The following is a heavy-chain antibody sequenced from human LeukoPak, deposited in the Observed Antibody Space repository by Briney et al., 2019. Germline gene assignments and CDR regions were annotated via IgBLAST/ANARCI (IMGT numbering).Heavy chain of an antibody. CDR2: MNPNSGNT. V-gene: IGHV1-8*01. J-gene: IGHJ4*02. CDR1: GYTFTSCD. CDR3: ARGLKVRGVPTFFY. D-gene: IGHD3-10*01. Sequence: GASVKVSCKASGYTFTSCDINWVRQATGQGLEWMGWMNPNSGNTGYAQKFQGRVTMTRNTSISTAYMELSSLRSEDTAVYYCARGLKVRGVPTFFYWGQGTLVTVSS.